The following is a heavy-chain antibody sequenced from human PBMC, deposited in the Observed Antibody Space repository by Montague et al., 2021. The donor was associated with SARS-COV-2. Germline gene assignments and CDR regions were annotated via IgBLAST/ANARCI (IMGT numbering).Heavy chain of an antibody. J-gene: IGHJ3*02. CDR3: ATSRDVLLWFGELLDAFDI. V-gene: IGHV3-23*01. D-gene: IGHD3-10*01. CDR2: ISGSGGST. Sequence: SLRLSCAASGFTFSSYAMSWVRQAPGKGLEWVSAISGSGGSTYYXXSLKGRFTISRDNSKNTLYLQMNSLRAEDTAVYYCATSRDVLLWFGELLDAFDIWGQGTMVTVSS. CDR1: GFTFSSYA.